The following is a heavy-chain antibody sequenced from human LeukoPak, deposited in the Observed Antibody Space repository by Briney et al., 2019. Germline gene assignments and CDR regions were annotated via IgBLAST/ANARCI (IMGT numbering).Heavy chain of an antibody. Sequence: SETLSLTCTVSGGSISSYYWSWIRQPAGKGLEWIGRIYTSGSTNYNPSLKSRVTMSVDTSKNQFSLKLSSVTAADTAVYYCARGGHYYDSSGYPPPQNWGQGTLVTVSS. J-gene: IGHJ4*02. D-gene: IGHD3-22*01. CDR2: IYTSGST. V-gene: IGHV4-4*07. CDR3: ARGGHYYDSSGYPPPQN. CDR1: GGSISSYY.